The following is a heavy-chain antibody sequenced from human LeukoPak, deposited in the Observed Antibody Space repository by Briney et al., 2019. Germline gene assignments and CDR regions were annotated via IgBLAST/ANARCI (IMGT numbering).Heavy chain of an antibody. Sequence: GGSLRLSCVVSGFTISSYAMSWVRQAPGKGLEWVSAIRGSGGSTYYADSVKGRFTISRDSSKNTLYLQMNSLRAEDTAVYYCAKGRLDIVVVPDAAYYYYYMDVWGKGTMVTVSS. CDR1: GFTISSYA. J-gene: IGHJ3*01. CDR3: AKGRLDIVVVPDAAYYYYYMDV. CDR2: IRGSGGST. D-gene: IGHD2-2*03. V-gene: IGHV3-23*01.